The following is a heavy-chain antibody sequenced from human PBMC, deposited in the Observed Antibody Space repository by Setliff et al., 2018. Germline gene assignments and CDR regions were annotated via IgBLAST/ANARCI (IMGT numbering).Heavy chain of an antibody. CDR1: GFIFNSFG. D-gene: IGHD1-20*01. V-gene: IGHV3-30*19. J-gene: IGHJ4*02. CDR3: AKFSRYTDSQGEFDF. Sequence: PGGSLRLSCTTSGFIFNSFGMHWVRQAPGKGLEWVAVISYDKRNEYYADSVKGRFTISRDNSRNTLYLQMNSLRGEDTAVYFCAKFSRYTDSQGEFDFWGQGALVTVSS. CDR2: ISYDKRNE.